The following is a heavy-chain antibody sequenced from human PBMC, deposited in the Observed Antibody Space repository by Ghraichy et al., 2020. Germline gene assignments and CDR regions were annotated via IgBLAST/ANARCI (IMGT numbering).Heavy chain of an antibody. CDR3: AREDYGDYVVTKSYYYYGMDV. Sequence: SETLSLTCTVSGGSISSYYWSWIRQPAGKGLEWIGRIYTSGSTNYNPSLKSRVTMSVDTSKNQFSLKLSSVTAADTAVYYCAREDYGDYVVTKSYYYYGMDVWGQGTTVTVSS. CDR2: IYTSGST. J-gene: IGHJ6*02. V-gene: IGHV4-4*07. D-gene: IGHD4-17*01. CDR1: GGSISSYY.